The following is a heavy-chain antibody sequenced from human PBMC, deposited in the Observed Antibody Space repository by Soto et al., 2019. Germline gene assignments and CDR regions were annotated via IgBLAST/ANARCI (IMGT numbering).Heavy chain of an antibody. Sequence: GGSLRLSCAASGFTFSSYAMHWVRQAPGKGLEWVAVISYDGSNKYYADSVKGRFTISRDNSKNTLYLQMNSLRAEDTAVYYCAREAYSSGRNWFDPWGQGTLVTVSS. CDR1: GFTFSSYA. CDR3: AREAYSSGRNWFDP. D-gene: IGHD6-19*01. J-gene: IGHJ5*02. V-gene: IGHV3-30-3*01. CDR2: ISYDGSNK.